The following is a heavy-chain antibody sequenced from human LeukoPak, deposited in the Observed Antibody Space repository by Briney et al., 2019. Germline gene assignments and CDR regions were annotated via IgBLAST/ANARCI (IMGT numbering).Heavy chain of an antibody. J-gene: IGHJ4*02. Sequence: QPGGSLRLSCAASGFTFSTYSMNWVRQAPGKGLEWFSYISSGSSTIYYADSVKGRFTISRDNAKNSLYLQMNSLRDEDTAVYYCAKSSGWFLDYWGQGTLVTVSS. CDR2: ISSGSSTI. V-gene: IGHV3-48*02. D-gene: IGHD6-19*01. CDR3: AKSSGWFLDY. CDR1: GFTFSTYS.